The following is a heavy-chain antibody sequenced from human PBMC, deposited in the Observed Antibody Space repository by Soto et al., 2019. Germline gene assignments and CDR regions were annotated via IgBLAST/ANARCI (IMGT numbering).Heavy chain of an antibody. J-gene: IGHJ4*02. CDR1: GFTFRNSA. CDR3: AKPYYYDGSSYRPSDY. Sequence: EVQLLESGGGLVQPGGSLRLSCAASGFTFRNSAMTWVRQAPGKGLEWVSGISGSGGSTYYTDSVKGRFTISRDNSKNTLYLQMNSLRGEDTALYYCAKPYYYDGSSYRPSDYWGQGTLVTVSS. D-gene: IGHD3-22*01. V-gene: IGHV3-23*01. CDR2: ISGSGGST.